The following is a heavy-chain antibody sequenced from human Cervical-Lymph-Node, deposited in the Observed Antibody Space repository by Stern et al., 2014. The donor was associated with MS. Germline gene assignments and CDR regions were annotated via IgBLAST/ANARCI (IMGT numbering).Heavy chain of an antibody. J-gene: IGHJ6*02. D-gene: IGHD6-19*01. CDR2: INPNSGGT. V-gene: IGHV1-2*04. CDR3: ARAVAGTTYYYYYGMDV. Sequence: QMQLVQSGAEVKKPGASVKVSCKASGYTFTGYYMHWVRQAPGQGLEWMGWINPNSGGTNYAQKFQGWVTMTRDTSISTAYMELSRLRSDDTAVYYCARAVAGTTYYYYYGMDVWGQGTTVTVSS. CDR1: GYTFTGYY.